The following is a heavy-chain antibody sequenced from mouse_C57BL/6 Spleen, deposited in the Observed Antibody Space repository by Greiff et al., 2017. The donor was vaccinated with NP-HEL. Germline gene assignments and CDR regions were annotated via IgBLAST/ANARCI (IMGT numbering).Heavy chain of an antibody. J-gene: IGHJ3*01. CDR3: ALHMGLRLAY. CDR2: IYPSDSET. CDR1: GYTFTSYW. D-gene: IGHD2-4*01. Sequence: QVQLQQPGAELVRPGSSVKLSCKASGYTFTSYWMDWVKQRPGQGLEWIGNIYPSDSETHYNQKFKDKATLTVDKSSSTACMQLSSLTSEDSAVYYCALHMGLRLAYWGKGTLVTVSA. V-gene: IGHV1-61*01.